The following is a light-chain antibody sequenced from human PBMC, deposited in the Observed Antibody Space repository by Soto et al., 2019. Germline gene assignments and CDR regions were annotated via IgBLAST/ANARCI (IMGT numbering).Light chain of an antibody. J-gene: IGKJ1*01. CDR2: DVS. Sequence: EIALTQSPGTLSLSPGERATLSCRSSQSVSSSYIAWYQQKPGQAPRLLIYDVSSRATGIPDRFSGSGSGTDFTLTISRLEPEDFAVYYCQQYGSSPTFGQGTKVEIK. CDR1: QSVSSSY. CDR3: QQYGSSPT. V-gene: IGKV3-20*01.